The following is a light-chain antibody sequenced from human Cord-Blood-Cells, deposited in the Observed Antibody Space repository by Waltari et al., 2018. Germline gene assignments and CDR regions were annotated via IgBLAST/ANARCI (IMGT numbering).Light chain of an antibody. CDR1: SSDAGGYNY. J-gene: IGLJ3*02. V-gene: IGLV2-14*01. Sequence: QSALTHPASVSGSPGQSITISCTGTSSDAGGYNYVSWYQQHPGKAPKLMIYDVSNRPSGVSNRFSGSKSGNTASLTISGLQAEDEADYYCSSYTSSSTLGVFGGGTKLTVL. CDR2: DVS. CDR3: SSYTSSSTLGV.